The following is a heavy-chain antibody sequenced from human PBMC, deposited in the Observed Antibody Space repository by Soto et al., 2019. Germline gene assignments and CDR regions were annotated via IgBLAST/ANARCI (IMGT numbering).Heavy chain of an antibody. CDR3: ARSQGSSTSLEIYYYYYYGMDV. CDR1: GGTFSSYA. D-gene: IGHD2-2*01. Sequence: QVQLVQSGAEVKKPGSSVKVSCKASGGTFSSYAISWVRQAPVQGLECMGGIIPIAGTANYAQKFQGRVTITADESTSTAYMELSSLRSEDTAVYYCARSQGSSTSLEIYYYYYYGMDVWGQGTTVTVSS. V-gene: IGHV1-69*01. J-gene: IGHJ6*02. CDR2: IIPIAGTA.